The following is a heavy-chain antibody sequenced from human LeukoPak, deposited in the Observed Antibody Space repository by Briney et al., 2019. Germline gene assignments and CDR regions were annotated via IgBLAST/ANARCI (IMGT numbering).Heavy chain of an antibody. V-gene: IGHV3-33*06. CDR1: GFTFSSYG. J-gene: IGHJ4*02. Sequence: PGKSLRLSCAASGFTFSSYGMHWVRQAPGKGLEWVAAIWYDGSNKYYADSVKGRFTISRDNSKNTLYLQMNSLRAEDTAVYYCAKDPDGWGQGTLVTVSS. CDR3: AKDPDG. D-gene: IGHD4-17*01. CDR2: IWYDGSNK.